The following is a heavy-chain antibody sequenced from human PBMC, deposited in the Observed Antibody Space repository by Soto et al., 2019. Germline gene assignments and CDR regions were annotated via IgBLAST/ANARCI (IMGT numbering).Heavy chain of an antibody. J-gene: IGHJ4*02. CDR1: GYTFSGYS. V-gene: IGHV1-3*01. Sequence: ASVKVSCKTAGYTFSGYSVHWVRQAPGRRLEWMGWINVGNTKTIYSQKFQGRVTITRDRSASTAYMELSSLRFEDTAVYYCARAGYSSGWDYCLDYWGQGTLVTVSS. CDR2: INVGNTKT. D-gene: IGHD6-19*01. CDR3: ARAGYSSGWDYCLDY.